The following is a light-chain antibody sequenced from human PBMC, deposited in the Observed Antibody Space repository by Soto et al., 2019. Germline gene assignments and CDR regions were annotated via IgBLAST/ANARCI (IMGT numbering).Light chain of an antibody. CDR3: QQRSNWPLIT. CDR2: DAS. Sequence: EIVLTQAPGTLSFSPGERATLSCRGSQSVSSNLAWYQQKPGQAPRLLIYDASNRATGIPARFSGSGSGTDFTLTISSLEPEDFAVYYCQQRSNWPLITFGQGTRLEIK. CDR1: QSVSSN. V-gene: IGKV3-11*01. J-gene: IGKJ5*01.